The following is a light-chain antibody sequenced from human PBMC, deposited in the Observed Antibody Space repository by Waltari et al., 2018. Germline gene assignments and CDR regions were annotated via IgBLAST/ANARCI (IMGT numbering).Light chain of an antibody. CDR1: SIGSKS. CDR2: DNA. Sequence: SYVLTQPPSVSVAPGQTAMISWGGDSIGSKSVHWYQQKPGQDPVLVVYDNADRPSGVPRRIYGSNAGTTATLTISGAEAGDEADYFCHLWDGLLDHVVFGGGTKLTVL. CDR3: HLWDGLLDHVV. V-gene: IGLV3-21*02. J-gene: IGLJ2*01.